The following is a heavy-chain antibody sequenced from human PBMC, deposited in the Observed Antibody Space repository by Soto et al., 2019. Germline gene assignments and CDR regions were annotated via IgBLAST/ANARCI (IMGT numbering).Heavy chain of an antibody. CDR2: SRCSDGST. D-gene: IGHD7-27*01. CDR3: VKGNWGDY. V-gene: IGHV3-23*01. Sequence: EVQLLESGGGSVQPGGSLRLSCAASGFTFVTYDMTWVRQAPGKGLEWVSVSRCSDGSTYYADSVKGRFTISRDNSKNTLYLQMNSLRVDDTAIYYCVKGNWGDYWGQGTLVTVSS. CDR1: GFTFVTYD. J-gene: IGHJ4*02.